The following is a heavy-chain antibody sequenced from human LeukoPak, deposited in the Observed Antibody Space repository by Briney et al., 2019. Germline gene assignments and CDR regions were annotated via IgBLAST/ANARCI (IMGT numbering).Heavy chain of an antibody. J-gene: IGHJ4*02. CDR1: GFTFSNGW. V-gene: IGHV3-15*01. CDR2: VKSKANGGTI. Sequence: PGGSLRPSCTASGFTFSNGWMNWVRQAPGKGLEWVGRVKSKANGGTIDYAAPVRGRVTISRDDSKNTVYLQMNRLKNEATAVYYCSTGRGDFLDYWGQGTLVTVSS. CDR3: STGRGDFLDY. D-gene: IGHD4-17*01.